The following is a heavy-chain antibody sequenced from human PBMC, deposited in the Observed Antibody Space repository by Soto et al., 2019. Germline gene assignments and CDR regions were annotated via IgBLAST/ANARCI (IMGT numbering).Heavy chain of an antibody. Sequence: QLQLQESGPGLVKPSETLSLTCRVSDGSMNSDSSYWGWIRQPPGKGLEWIGVINHSGSTYHNLYLKDRVTMSVDASRNQFSLKLTSMTAADTAVYYCARLGGYVSVGYYYLWDSWGQGTLVTVSS. J-gene: IGHJ4*02. D-gene: IGHD3-22*01. V-gene: IGHV4-39*01. CDR2: INHSGST. CDR3: ARLGGYVSVGYYYLWDS. CDR1: DGSMNSDSSY.